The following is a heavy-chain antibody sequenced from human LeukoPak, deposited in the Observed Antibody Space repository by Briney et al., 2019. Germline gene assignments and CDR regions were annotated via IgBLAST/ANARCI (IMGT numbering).Heavy chain of an antibody. CDR3: ASGGRIVATNQRYYYGMDV. CDR2: ISSSGSTI. J-gene: IGHJ6*02. Sequence: GGSLRLSCAASGFTFSDYYMSWIRQAPGKGLEWVSYISSSGSTIYYADSVKGRFTISRDNAKNSLYLQMNSLRAEDTAVYYCASGGRIVATNQRYYYGMDVWGQGTTVTVSS. D-gene: IGHD5-12*01. V-gene: IGHV3-11*01. CDR1: GFTFSDYY.